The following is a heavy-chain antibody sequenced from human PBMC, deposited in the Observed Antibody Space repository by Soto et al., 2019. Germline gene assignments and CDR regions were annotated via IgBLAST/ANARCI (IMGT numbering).Heavy chain of an antibody. CDR1: GFSFSSYW. CDR3: AREMATISLGAFDI. Sequence: LRLSCAASGFSFSSYWMHWVRQAPGKGLEWVLRTNNDGSTTTYADSVRGRFTSLRDNAKNTLYLQMTSLRVEDTAMYYCAREMATISLGAFDIWGQGTMVTVSS. V-gene: IGHV3-74*01. CDR2: TNNDGSTT. J-gene: IGHJ3*02. D-gene: IGHD5-12*01.